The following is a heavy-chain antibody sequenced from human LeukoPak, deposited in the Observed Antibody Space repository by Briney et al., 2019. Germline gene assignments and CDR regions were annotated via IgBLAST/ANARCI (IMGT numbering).Heavy chain of an antibody. D-gene: IGHD3-10*01. CDR3: ARAQTMVRGVTYWYFDL. J-gene: IGHJ2*01. CDR1: GGSISSGGYS. V-gene: IGHV4-30-2*01. CDR2: IYHSGST. Sequence: PSETLSLTCAVSGGSISSGGYSWSWIRQPPGKGLEWIGYIYHSGSTYYNPSLKSRVTISVDRSKNQFSLKLSSVTAAGTAVYYCARAQTMVRGVTYWYFDLWGRGTLVTVSS.